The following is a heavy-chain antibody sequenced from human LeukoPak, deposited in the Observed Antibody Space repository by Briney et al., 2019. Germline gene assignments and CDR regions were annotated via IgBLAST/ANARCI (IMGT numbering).Heavy chain of an antibody. CDR1: GGSISSYY. CDR3: ARVETIFGVVSDAFDI. V-gene: IGHV4-59*01. Sequence: SETLSLTCTVSGGSISSYYWSWIRQPPGKGLEWIGYIYYSGSTNYNPSLKSRVTISVDTSKNQFSLKLSSVTAADTAVYYCARVETIFGVVSDAFDIWGQGTMATVSS. CDR2: IYYSGST. D-gene: IGHD3-3*01. J-gene: IGHJ3*02.